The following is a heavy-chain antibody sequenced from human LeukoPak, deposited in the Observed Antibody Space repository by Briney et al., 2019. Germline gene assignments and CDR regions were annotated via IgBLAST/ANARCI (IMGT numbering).Heavy chain of an antibody. CDR1: GVSISSGGYY. J-gene: IGHJ5*02. Sequence: SETLSLTCTVSGVSISSGGYYWSWIRQHPGKGLEWIGYIYYSGSTYYNPSLKSRVTISVDTSKNQFSLKLSSVTAADTAVYYCARWGNIVLMVYAMQNWFDPWGQGTLVTVSS. CDR2: IYYSGST. D-gene: IGHD2-8*01. CDR3: ARWGNIVLMVYAMQNWFDP. V-gene: IGHV4-31*03.